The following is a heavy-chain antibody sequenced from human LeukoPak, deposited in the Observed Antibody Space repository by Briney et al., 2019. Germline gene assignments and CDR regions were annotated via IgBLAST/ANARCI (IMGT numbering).Heavy chain of an antibody. V-gene: IGHV3-53*01. D-gene: IGHD6-6*01. Sequence: GGSLRLSCAASGFTVSSNYMSWVRQAPGKGLEWVSAIYSVGSTYYADSVKGRSTISRDNSKNTLYLQMNSLRAEDTAVYYCGGSSSDYYYYGMDVWGQGTTVTVSS. CDR2: IYSVGST. CDR1: GFTVSSNY. J-gene: IGHJ6*02. CDR3: GGSSSDYYYYGMDV.